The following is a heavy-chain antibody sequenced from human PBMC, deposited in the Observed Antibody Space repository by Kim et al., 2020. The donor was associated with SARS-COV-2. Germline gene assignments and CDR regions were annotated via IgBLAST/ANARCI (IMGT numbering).Heavy chain of an antibody. Sequence: GGSLRLSCAASGFTFSSYGMHWVRQAPGKGLEWVAVIWYDGSNKYYADSVKGRFTISRDNSKNTLYLQMNSLRAEDTAVYYCARNGRGGWDTAMYYYYYGMDVSGQGTTVTVSS. CDR1: GFTFSSYG. V-gene: IGHV3-33*01. D-gene: IGHD5-18*01. CDR2: IWYDGSNK. J-gene: IGHJ6*02. CDR3: ARNGRGGWDTAMYYYYYGMDV.